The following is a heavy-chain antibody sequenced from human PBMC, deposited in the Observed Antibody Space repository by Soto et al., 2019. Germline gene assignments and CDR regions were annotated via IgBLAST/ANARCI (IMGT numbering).Heavy chain of an antibody. D-gene: IGHD6-13*01. V-gene: IGHV4-59*08. CDR1: GGSISSYY. J-gene: IGHJ4*02. Sequence: QVQLQESGPGLVKPSETLSLTCTVSGGSISSYYWSWIRQPPGKGLEWIGYIYYSGSTNYNPSLKSRFTISVDTSKNQFPLKLSSVTAADTAVYYCARLTGIAAPAYDYWGQGTLVTVSS. CDR3: ARLTGIAAPAYDY. CDR2: IYYSGST.